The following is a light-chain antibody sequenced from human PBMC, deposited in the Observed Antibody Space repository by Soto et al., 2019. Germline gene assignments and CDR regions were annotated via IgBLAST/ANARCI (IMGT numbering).Light chain of an antibody. CDR3: QQYESPPLT. CDR1: QDINKN. V-gene: IGKV1-33*01. Sequence: DIHMTKSPSTTSAYLGDCVNTLFQASQDINKNLIWYQQKPGTAPKLLIYAAYDLETGVPSRFSGSGSGTGFTFTISSLPPEDFATYYCQQYESPPLTFGQGTRLETK. CDR2: AAY. J-gene: IGKJ5*01.